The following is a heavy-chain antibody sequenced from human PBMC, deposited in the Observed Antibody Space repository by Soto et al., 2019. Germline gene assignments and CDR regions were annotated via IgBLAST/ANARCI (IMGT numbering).Heavy chain of an antibody. CDR2: IYYSGST. CDR1: GGSISSGDYY. CDR3: ARDSYDSSGSSGYAFDY. J-gene: IGHJ4*02. V-gene: IGHV4-30-4*01. Sequence: QVQLQESGPGLVKPSQTLSLTCTVSGGSISSGDYYWNWIRQPPGKGLEWIGYIYYSGSTYYNPSLKRRVTISVDTSKNQFSLKLSYVTAADTAVYYCARDSYDSSGSSGYAFDYWGQGTLVTVSS. D-gene: IGHD3-22*01.